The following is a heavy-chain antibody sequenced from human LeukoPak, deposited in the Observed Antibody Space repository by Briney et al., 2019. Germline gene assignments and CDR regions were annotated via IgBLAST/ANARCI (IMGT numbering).Heavy chain of an antibody. CDR3: ARGGVTLIVPIL. CDR1: GFTFSSYG. J-gene: IGHJ4*02. CDR2: ISSDGNTK. V-gene: IGHV3-30*03. D-gene: IGHD3-22*01. Sequence: PGGSLRLSCAASGFTFSSYGMHWVRQAPGKGLEWVAVISSDGNTKNYVDSVKGRFTFSRDNSKNTLYLQMNSLRAEDTAVYYCARGGVTLIVPILWGQGTLVTVSS.